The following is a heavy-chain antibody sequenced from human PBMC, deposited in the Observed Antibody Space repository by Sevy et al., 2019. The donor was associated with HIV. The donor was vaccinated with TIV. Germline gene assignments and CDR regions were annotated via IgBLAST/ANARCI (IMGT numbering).Heavy chain of an antibody. D-gene: IGHD3-3*01. Sequence: SETLSLTCSVSGGSISKIGNYWGWVRQPPGEGLGWIGDIFHTGKTNYNPSLKSRVTISLDTSKNQFSLKLSSVTAADTAVYYCAKIYDYWGPGALVTVSS. CDR2: IFHTGKT. V-gene: IGHV4-39*01. CDR3: AKIYDY. CDR1: GGSISKIGNY. J-gene: IGHJ4*02.